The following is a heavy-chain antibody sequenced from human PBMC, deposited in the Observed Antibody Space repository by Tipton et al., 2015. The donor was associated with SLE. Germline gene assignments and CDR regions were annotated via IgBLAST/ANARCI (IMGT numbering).Heavy chain of an antibody. CDR2: VYYSGNT. CDR3: ATEGPHGYGAPSY. CDR1: GGSIRSHY. Sequence: TLSLTCTVSGGSIRSHYWSWIRQPPGKGLEWIGYVYYSGNTNYNPSLKSRVTMSVDTSKNHFSLNLTSVTAADTAVYYCATEGPHGYGAPSYWGQGTLVTVSS. V-gene: IGHV4-59*11. J-gene: IGHJ4*02. D-gene: IGHD4/OR15-4a*01.